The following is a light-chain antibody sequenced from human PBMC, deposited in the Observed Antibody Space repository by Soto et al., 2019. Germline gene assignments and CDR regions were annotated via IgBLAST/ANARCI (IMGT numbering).Light chain of an antibody. J-gene: IGKJ1*01. Sequence: DIQMTQSPSNLSASVGDRVTITCRASQRISNWLAWYQQKPGTAPKLLIQKASSLESGVPSRFSGSGFGTEFSLTINSLQPDDFATYYCQQYSGYSPWTFGQGTKVEIK. CDR2: KAS. CDR3: QQYSGYSPWT. CDR1: QRISNW. V-gene: IGKV1-5*03.